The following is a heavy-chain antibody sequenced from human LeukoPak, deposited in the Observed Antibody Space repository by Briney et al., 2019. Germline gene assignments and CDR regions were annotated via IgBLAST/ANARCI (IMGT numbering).Heavy chain of an antibody. V-gene: IGHV4-38-2*02. J-gene: IGHJ6*03. D-gene: IGHD6-6*01. CDR1: GSSITTYTH. CDR2: IHHTGNT. CDR3: AGHSSSLLYYYYYYMDV. Sequence: SETLSLTCTVSGSSITTYTHWGWIRQSPGKGLEWIASIHHTGNTYYNPSLKSRVTISVDTSKNQFSLKLSSVTAADTAVYYCAGHSSSLLYYYYYYMDVWGKGTTVTVSS.